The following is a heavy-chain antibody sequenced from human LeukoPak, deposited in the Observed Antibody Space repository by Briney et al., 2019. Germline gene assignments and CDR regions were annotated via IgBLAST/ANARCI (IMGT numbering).Heavy chain of an antibody. CDR2: IIPIFGAA. CDR3: ASSRGLLHYYMDV. V-gene: IGHV1-69*01. CDR1: GGTFLNYA. Sequence: SVKVSCKASGGTFLNYAFSWVRQAPGQGLEWMGGIIPIFGAANYAQKFQDRVTITADESTTTVYMELSSLKSDDTAVYYCASSRGLLHYYMDVWGKGTTVTVSS. J-gene: IGHJ6*03. D-gene: IGHD3-22*01.